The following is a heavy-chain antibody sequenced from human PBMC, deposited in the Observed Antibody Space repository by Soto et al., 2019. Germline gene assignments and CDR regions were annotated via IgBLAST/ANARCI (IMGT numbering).Heavy chain of an antibody. CDR2: IKQDGSEK. CDR3: ARDFGPKLTKGRYYYMDV. D-gene: IGHD3-9*01. CDR1: GFTFSSYW. Sequence: GSLRLSCAASGFTFSSYWMSWVRQAPGKGLEWVANIKQDGSEKYYVDSVKGRFTISRDNAKNSLYLQMNSLRAEDTAVYYCARDFGPKLTKGRYYYMDVWGKGTTVTVSS. V-gene: IGHV3-7*01. J-gene: IGHJ6*03.